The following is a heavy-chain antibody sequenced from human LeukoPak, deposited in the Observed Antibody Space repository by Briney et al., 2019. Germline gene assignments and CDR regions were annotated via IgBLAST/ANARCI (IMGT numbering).Heavy chain of an antibody. V-gene: IGHV1-2*02. CDR1: GYRFSGYY. CDR3: ARDRQYQIPDY. Sequence: GASVKVSCKAVGYRFSGYYIQWVRQAPGQGLEWMGWINPNSGDTDFAQKFQGRVTLTRDTSISTAYMELSSLRFDDTAVYYCARDRQYQIPDYWGQGTLVTVSS. CDR2: INPNSGDT. D-gene: IGHD2-2*01. J-gene: IGHJ4*02.